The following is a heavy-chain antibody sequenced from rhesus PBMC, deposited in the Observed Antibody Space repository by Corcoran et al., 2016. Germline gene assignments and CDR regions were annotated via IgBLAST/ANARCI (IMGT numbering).Heavy chain of an antibody. Sequence: QVQLQQWGEGLVKPSETLSLTCAVYGGSVSGYWWGWIRKPPGKGLEWIGGIRSGESTNDHPSLKIRVTITIDTAQTQFSLRLSSVPAADTAVYYCARHSYSSGWSTPLPWGQGVLVTVSS. CDR3: ARHSYSSGWSTPLP. CDR2: IRSGEST. J-gene: IGHJ4*01. D-gene: IGHD6S26*01. CDR1: GGSVSGYW. V-gene: IGHV4-73*01.